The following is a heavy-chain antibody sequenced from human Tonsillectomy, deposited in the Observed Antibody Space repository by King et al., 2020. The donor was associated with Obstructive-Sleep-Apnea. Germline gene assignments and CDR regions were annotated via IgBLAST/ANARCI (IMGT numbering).Heavy chain of an antibody. CDR1: GGSISSGGYY. V-gene: IGHV4-31*03. J-gene: IGHJ1*01. CDR3: ARGAYYYESSGYHGTEYFQH. CDR2: IHYSGST. Sequence: VQLQESGPGLVKPSQTLSLTCTVSGGSISSGGYYWSWIRHHPGKGLEWSGYIHYSGSTYYNPSLQSRVTISVDTSKNQFSLKLSSVTAADTAVYYCARGAYYYESSGYHGTEYFQHWGQGTLVTVSS. D-gene: IGHD3-22*01.